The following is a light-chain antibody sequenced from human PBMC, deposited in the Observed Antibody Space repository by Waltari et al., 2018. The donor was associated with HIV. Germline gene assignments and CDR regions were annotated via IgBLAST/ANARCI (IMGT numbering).Light chain of an antibody. V-gene: IGLV3-21*02. Sequence: LPQSPWLPLAPGRPAKIPCAETKIGGKNVHWYQQKPGQAPVLVVYDDSHRPSRIPVRFSGSNSGNTATLTITRVEAGDEADYYCQVWDNRSDHLVIFGGGTKLTVL. J-gene: IGLJ2*01. CDR1: KIGGKN. CDR2: DDS. CDR3: QVWDNRSDHLVI.